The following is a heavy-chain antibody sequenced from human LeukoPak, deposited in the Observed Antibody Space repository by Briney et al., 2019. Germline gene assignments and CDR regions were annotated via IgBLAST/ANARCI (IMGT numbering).Heavy chain of an antibody. CDR1: GFTFNSCS. Sequence: PGGSLRLSCAASGFTFNSCSMNWVRQAPGKGLEWVSSIGSSSSTYIYYAESVKGRFTISRDNAKNSLYLQMNSLRAEDTAVYYCARAVPGFDFWGQGTLVTVSS. J-gene: IGHJ4*02. CDR2: IGSSSSTYI. CDR3: ARAVPGFDF. V-gene: IGHV3-21*01.